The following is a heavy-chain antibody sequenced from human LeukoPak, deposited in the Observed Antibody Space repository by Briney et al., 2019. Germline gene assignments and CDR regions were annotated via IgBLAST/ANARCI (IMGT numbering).Heavy chain of an antibody. CDR3: ARGDDSGYYDYFDY. CDR2: VSYDGSDK. Sequence: GKSLRLSCVASGLTFSTYTMHWVRQAPGKGLEWVAVVSYDGSDKSYADSVKGRFTISRDFSKNTVFLHMNSLRAEDTAMYYCARGDDSGYYDYFDYWGQGALVTVSS. J-gene: IGHJ4*02. D-gene: IGHD3-22*01. CDR1: GLTFSTYT. V-gene: IGHV3-30*07.